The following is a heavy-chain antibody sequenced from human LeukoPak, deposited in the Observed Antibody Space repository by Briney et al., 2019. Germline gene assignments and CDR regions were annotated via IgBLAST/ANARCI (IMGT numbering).Heavy chain of an antibody. D-gene: IGHD1-26*01. Sequence: SETLSLTCSVSGASISGGTYYWGWIRQTPGKGLEWIGSIYYTGSTYDNPPLKSRVTISVDTSKNQFSLKLSSVTAADTAVYYCARRGGSGRAFDYWGQGTLVTVSS. CDR2: IYYTGST. V-gene: IGHV4-39*01. CDR1: GASISGGTYY. CDR3: ARRGGSGRAFDY. J-gene: IGHJ4*02.